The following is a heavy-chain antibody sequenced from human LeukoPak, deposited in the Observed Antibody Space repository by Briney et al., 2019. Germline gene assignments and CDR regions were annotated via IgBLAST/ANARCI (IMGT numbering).Heavy chain of an antibody. CDR1: GFTFSSYS. D-gene: IGHD3-10*01. V-gene: IGHV3-21*01. Sequence: LGGSLRLSCAASGFTFSSYSMNWVRQAPGKGLEWVSSISSSSSYIYYADSVKGRFTISRDNAKNSLYLQMNSLRAEDTAVYYCARDARVTMVRGPRYYYGMDVWGKGTTVTVSS. CDR3: ARDARVTMVRGPRYYYGMDV. J-gene: IGHJ6*04. CDR2: ISSSSSYI.